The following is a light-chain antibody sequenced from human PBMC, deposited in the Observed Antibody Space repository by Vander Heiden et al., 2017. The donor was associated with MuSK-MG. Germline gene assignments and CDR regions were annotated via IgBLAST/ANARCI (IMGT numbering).Light chain of an antibody. Sequence: SSELTQDPAVSVALGQTVRITCQGDSLRSYYASWYQQRPGQAPLRGIDGKDKRPSGIPDRFSGSSSGNKAFFIITGAQAEDEADDYCNYRNRHNNHLVFGGGTKLTVL. V-gene: IGLV3-19*01. J-gene: IGLJ3*02. CDR1: SLRSYY. CDR2: GKD. CDR3: NYRNRHNNHLV.